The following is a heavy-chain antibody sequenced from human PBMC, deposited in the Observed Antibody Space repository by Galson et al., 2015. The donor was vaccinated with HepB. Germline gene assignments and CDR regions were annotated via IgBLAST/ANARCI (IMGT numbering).Heavy chain of an antibody. V-gene: IGHV3-21*04. J-gene: IGHJ4*02. Sequence: LRLSCAASGFTFSNYKVHWVRQAPGKGLEWVSSISSSSSYIYYADSVKGRFTISRDNGKNSLYLQMNSLRADDTAVYYCATAVRGRAFDYWGQGTVVTVAS. CDR2: ISSSSSYI. CDR3: ATAVRGRAFDY. CDR1: GFTFSNYK. D-gene: IGHD5-12*01.